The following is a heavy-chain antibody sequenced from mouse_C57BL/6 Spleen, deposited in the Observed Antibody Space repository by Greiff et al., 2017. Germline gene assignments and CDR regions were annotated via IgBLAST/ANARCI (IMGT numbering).Heavy chain of an antibody. CDR1: GFNIKDYY. J-gene: IGHJ1*03. D-gene: IGHD1-1*01. Sequence: VQLQQSGAELVRPGASVKLSCTASGFNIKDYYMHWVKQRPEQGLEWIGRIDPEDGDTEYAPKFQGKATMTADTSSNTAYLQLSSLTSEDTAVYYCTKPDGSSYGDWYFDVWGTGTTVTVSS. CDR2: IDPEDGDT. CDR3: TKPDGSSYGDWYFDV. V-gene: IGHV14-1*01.